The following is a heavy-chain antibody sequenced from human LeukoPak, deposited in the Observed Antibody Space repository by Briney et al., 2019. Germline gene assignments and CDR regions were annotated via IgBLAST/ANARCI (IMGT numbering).Heavy chain of an antibody. Sequence: SETLSLTCTVSGGSISSYYWSWIRQPPGKGLEWIGYIYYSGSTNYNPSLKSRVTISVDTSKNQFSLKLSSVTAADTAVYYCARDGAEAGTGWFDPWGQGTLVTVSS. V-gene: IGHV4-59*01. D-gene: IGHD6-19*01. CDR1: GGSISSYY. J-gene: IGHJ5*02. CDR3: ARDGAEAGTGWFDP. CDR2: IYYSGST.